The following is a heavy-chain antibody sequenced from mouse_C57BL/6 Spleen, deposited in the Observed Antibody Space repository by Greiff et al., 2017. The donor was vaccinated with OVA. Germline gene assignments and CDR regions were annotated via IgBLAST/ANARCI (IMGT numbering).Heavy chain of an antibody. J-gene: IGHJ2*01. Sequence: QVQLQQPGAELVKPGASVKLSCKASGYTFTSYWMHWVKQRPGQGLEWIGMIHPNSGSTNYNEKFKSKATLTVDKPSSTAYMQLSSLTSEDSAVYYCARSGTDYFDYWGQGTTLTVSS. V-gene: IGHV1-64*01. CDR1: GYTFTSYW. CDR2: IHPNSGST. D-gene: IGHD3-1*01. CDR3: ARSGTDYFDY.